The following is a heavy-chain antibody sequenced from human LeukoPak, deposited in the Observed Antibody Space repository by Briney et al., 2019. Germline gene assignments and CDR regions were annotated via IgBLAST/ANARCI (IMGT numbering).Heavy chain of an antibody. CDR1: GVSIWANY. CDR2: AHYSGTV. Sequence: SETLSLTCTVSGVSIWANYRSWIRQTPGKGLDWIGFAHYSGTVDYNPSLKSRVTISVDTSNSQFSLQLTSVTAADTAIYYCARGSYYDFLFDPWGQGILVTVSS. D-gene: IGHD3-3*01. J-gene: IGHJ5*02. CDR3: ARGSYYDFLFDP. V-gene: IGHV4-59*03.